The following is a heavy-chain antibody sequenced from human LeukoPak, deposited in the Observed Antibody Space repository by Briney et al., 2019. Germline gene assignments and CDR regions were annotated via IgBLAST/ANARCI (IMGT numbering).Heavy chain of an antibody. CDR2: ISAYNGNT. J-gene: IGHJ4*02. CDR3: ARDSSLWNSVSLRHDY. Sequence: ASVKVSCKASGYTFTSYGISWVRQAPGQGLEWMGWISAYNGNTNYAQKLQGRVTMTTDTSTSTAYMELRSLRSDDTAVYYCARDSSLWNSVSLRHDYWGQGTLVTVSS. D-gene: IGHD1-7*01. V-gene: IGHV1-18*01. CDR1: GYTFTSYG.